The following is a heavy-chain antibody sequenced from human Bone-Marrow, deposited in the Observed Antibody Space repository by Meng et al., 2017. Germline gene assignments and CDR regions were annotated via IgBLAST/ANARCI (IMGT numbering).Heavy chain of an antibody. Sequence: ASVKVSCKASGYTFTSYDINWVRQATGQGLEWMGWMNPNSGNTGYAQKFQGRVTMTRNTSISTAYMELSSLRSEDTAVYYCARGGDYIDQKSNWFDPWGQGTLVTVSS. CDR1: GYTFTSYD. CDR2: MNPNSGNT. CDR3: ARGGDYIDQKSNWFDP. D-gene: IGHD4-17*01. J-gene: IGHJ5*02. V-gene: IGHV1-8*01.